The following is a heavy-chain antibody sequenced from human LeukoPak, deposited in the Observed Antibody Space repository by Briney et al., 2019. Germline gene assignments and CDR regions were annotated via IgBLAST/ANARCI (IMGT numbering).Heavy chain of an antibody. Sequence: PGGSLRLSCAASGFTFSSYSMTWVRQAPGKGLEWVSSISSSSSYIYYADSVKGRFTISRDNAKNSLYLQMNSLRAEDTAVYYCAKDNAPRLLAYWGQGTLVTVSS. CDR1: GFTFSSYS. CDR2: ISSSSSYI. V-gene: IGHV3-21*01. J-gene: IGHJ4*02. D-gene: IGHD3-22*01. CDR3: AKDNAPRLLAY.